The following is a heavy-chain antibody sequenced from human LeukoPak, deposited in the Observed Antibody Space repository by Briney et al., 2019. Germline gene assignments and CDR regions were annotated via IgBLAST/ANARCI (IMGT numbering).Heavy chain of an antibody. V-gene: IGHV3-21*01. CDR3: ARDPYSSSWYDGWFDP. Sequence: PGGSLRLSCAASGFTFSSYSMNWVRQAPGKGLEWVSSISSSSSYIYYADSVKGRFTISRDNAKNSLYLQMNSLRAEDTAVYYCARDPYSSSWYDGWFDPWGQGTLVTVSS. J-gene: IGHJ5*02. CDR1: GFTFSSYS. D-gene: IGHD6-13*01. CDR2: ISSSSSYI.